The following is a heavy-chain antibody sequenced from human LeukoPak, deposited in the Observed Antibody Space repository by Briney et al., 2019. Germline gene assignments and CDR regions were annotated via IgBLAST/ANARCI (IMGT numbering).Heavy chain of an antibody. V-gene: IGHV4-59*01. CDR1: GGSISSYY. J-gene: IGHJ4*02. CDR3: ARFDCSGGSCYIVN. CDR2: IYYSGST. D-gene: IGHD2-15*01. Sequence: SETLSLTCTVSGGSISSYYWSWIRQPPGKGLEWIGYIYYSGSTNYNPSLKSRVTISVDTSKNQFSLKLSSVTAADTAVYYCARFDCSGGSCYIVNWGQGTLVTISS.